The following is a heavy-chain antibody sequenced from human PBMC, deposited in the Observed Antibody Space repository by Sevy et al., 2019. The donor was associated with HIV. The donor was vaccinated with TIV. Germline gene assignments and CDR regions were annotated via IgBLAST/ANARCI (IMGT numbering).Heavy chain of an antibody. Sequence: GGSLRLSCAASGFPFNDHAMHWVRQVPGKGLEWVSGISWNSRNIGFADSVTCRFTISRDNAMNFVYLEMNSMIPEETALYYRAKDIIRGCDVVNCYSYYYYFYGLDVWGQGTTVTVSS. CDR2: ISWNSRNI. D-gene: IGHD2-21*02. CDR3: AKDIIRGCDVVNCYSYYYYFYGLDV. J-gene: IGHJ6*02. V-gene: IGHV3-9*01. CDR1: GFPFNDHA.